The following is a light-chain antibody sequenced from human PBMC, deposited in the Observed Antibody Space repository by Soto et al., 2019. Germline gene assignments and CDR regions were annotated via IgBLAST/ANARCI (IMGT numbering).Light chain of an antibody. Sequence: QSALTQPPSASGSPGQSVTISCTGTSSDVGGYNYVSWYQQHPGKAPQLMIYEVSKRPSGVPDRFSGSKSDNTVSLTVSGLQAEAEADYYCSSYAGSKTLFGGGTKLTVL. V-gene: IGLV2-8*01. CDR2: EVS. CDR3: SSYAGSKTL. J-gene: IGLJ2*01. CDR1: SSDVGGYNY.